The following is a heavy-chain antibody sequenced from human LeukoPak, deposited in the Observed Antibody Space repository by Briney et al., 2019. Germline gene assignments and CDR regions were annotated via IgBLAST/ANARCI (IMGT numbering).Heavy chain of an antibody. CDR2: IYYSGST. D-gene: IGHD1-26*01. CDR1: GGSISSYY. CDR3: ARHDGLVGATKPEGSFDY. V-gene: IGHV4-59*08. Sequence: PSETLSLTCTVSGGSISSYYWSWIRQPPGKGLEWIGYIYYSGSTNYNPSLKSRVTISVDTSKNQFSLKLSSVTAADTAVYYCARHDGLVGATKPEGSFDYWGQGTLVTVSS. J-gene: IGHJ4*02.